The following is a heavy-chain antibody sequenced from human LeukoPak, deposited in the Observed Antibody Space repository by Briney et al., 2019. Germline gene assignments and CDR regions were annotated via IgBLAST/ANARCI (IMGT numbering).Heavy chain of an antibody. Sequence: SETLSLTCAVYGGSFSGYYWRWIRQPPGKGLEWIGEINHSGSTNYNPSLKSRVTISVDTSKNQFSLKLSSVTAADTAVYYCARDRIVGGSFDYWGQGTLVTVSS. CDR2: INHSGST. CDR1: GGSFSGYY. CDR3: ARDRIVGGSFDY. V-gene: IGHV4-34*01. J-gene: IGHJ4*02. D-gene: IGHD1-26*01.